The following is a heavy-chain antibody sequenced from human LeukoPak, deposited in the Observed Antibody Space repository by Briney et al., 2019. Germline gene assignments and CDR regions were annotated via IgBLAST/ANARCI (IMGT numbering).Heavy chain of an antibody. CDR2: IYYSGST. D-gene: IGHD3-22*01. Sequence: SETLSLTCTVSGGSISSYYWSWIRQPPGKGLEWIGYIYYSGSTNYNPSLKSRVTISVDTSKDQFSLKLSSVTAADTAVYYCARYYYDSSGTCFDYWGQGTLVTVSS. V-gene: IGHV4-59*01. CDR3: ARYYYDSSGTCFDY. J-gene: IGHJ4*02. CDR1: GGSISSYY.